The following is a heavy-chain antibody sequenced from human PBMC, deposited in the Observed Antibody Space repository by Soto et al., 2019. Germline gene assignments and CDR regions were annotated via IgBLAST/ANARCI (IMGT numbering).Heavy chain of an antibody. J-gene: IGHJ4*02. V-gene: IGHV1-18*01. CDR1: GYTFTSYG. CDR2: ISAYNGNT. D-gene: IGHD6-13*01. CDR3: ARGSSSWYYLSHNFDY. Sequence: ASVKVSCKASGYTFTSYGISWVRQAPGQGLEWMGWISAYNGNTNYAQKLQGRVTMTTNTSTSTAYMELRSLRSDDTAVYYCARGSSSWYYLSHNFDYWGQGTLVTVSS.